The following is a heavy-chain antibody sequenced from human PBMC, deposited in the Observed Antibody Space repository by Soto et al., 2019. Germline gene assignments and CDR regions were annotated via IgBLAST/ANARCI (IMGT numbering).Heavy chain of an antibody. J-gene: IGHJ4*02. Sequence: GGSLRLSCAASGFTFSSYALHWVRQAPGKGLEWVAVISYDGSNNYYADSVKGRFTISRDNSKNTLYLQMNSLRAEDTAVYYCARVTCNGGSCYSRVLDYWGQGTLVTVSS. CDR3: ARVTCNGGSCYSRVLDY. CDR1: GFTFSSYA. D-gene: IGHD2-15*01. CDR2: ISYDGSNN. V-gene: IGHV3-30-3*01.